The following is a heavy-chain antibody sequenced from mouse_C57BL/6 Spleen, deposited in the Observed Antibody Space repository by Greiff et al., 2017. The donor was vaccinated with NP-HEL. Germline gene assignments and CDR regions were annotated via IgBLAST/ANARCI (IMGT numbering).Heavy chain of an antibody. CDR2: IYPRSGNT. CDR3: ASMVPYFDY. CDR1: GYTFTSYG. J-gene: IGHJ2*01. Sequence: VHLVESGAELARPGASVKLSCKASGYTFTSYGISWVKQRTGQGLEWIGEIYPRSGNTYYNEKFKGKATLTADKSSSTAYMELRSLTSEDSAVYFCASMVPYFDYWGQGTTLTVSS. V-gene: IGHV1-81*01. D-gene: IGHD2-2*01.